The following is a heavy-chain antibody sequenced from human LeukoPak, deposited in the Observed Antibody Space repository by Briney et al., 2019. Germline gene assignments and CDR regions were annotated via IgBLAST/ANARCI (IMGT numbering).Heavy chain of an antibody. D-gene: IGHD5-24*01. J-gene: IGHJ5*02. V-gene: IGHV1-69*13. CDR2: ISPIFGTA. Sequence: SVKVSCKASGGTFSSYAISWVRQAPGQGLEWMGGISPIFGTANYAQRFQGRVTITADESTSTAYMELSSLRSEATAVYYCARDNSVRDEAWWFNPWGQGTLVTVSS. CDR3: ARDNSVRDEAWWFNP. CDR1: GGTFSSYA.